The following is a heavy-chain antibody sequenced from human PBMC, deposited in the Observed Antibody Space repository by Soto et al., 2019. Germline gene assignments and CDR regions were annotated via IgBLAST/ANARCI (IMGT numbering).Heavy chain of an antibody. Sequence: LRDDCAVGGFTCTTAWLSWVRQDPGKGLEWVGRIKSKIDGGTTDFAAPVKGRFAISRDDSRNMVYFQMNSLEIEDTAVYYCTTDSHFTIRALGLDYSGLGTLGSDPS. J-gene: IGHJ4*03. D-gene: IGHD3-9*01. V-gene: IGHV3-15*07. CDR1: GFTCTTAW. CDR2: IKSKIDGGTT. CDR3: TTDSHFTIRALGLDY.